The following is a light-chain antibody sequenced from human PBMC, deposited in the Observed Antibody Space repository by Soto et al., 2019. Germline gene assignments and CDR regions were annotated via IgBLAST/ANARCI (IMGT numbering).Light chain of an antibody. CDR3: QHHGTPPIT. CDR2: DTS. V-gene: IGKV3-20*01. Sequence: LPPRESATGSFRDRRGVGGSSLGWYQQRPGQAPRLLIYDTSKRATGIPDRFSGSGSGTDSTLTIIRLEPEDFAVYYCQHHGTPPITFGQGTRLEIK. CDR1: RGVGGSS. J-gene: IGKJ5*01.